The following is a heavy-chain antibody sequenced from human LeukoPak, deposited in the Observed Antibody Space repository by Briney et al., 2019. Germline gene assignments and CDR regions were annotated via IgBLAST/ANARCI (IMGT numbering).Heavy chain of an antibody. Sequence: GGSLRLSCVASGFTFSSYSMNWVRQAPGKGLEWVAVISYDGSNKYYADSVKGRFTISRDNSKNTLYLQMNSLRAEDTAVYYCAKEFRDGYKADYWGQGTLVTVSS. CDR1: GFTFSSYS. CDR3: AKEFRDGYKADY. V-gene: IGHV3-30*18. CDR2: ISYDGSNK. D-gene: IGHD5-24*01. J-gene: IGHJ4*02.